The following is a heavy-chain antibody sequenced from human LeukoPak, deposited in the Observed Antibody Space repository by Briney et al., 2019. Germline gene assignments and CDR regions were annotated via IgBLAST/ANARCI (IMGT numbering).Heavy chain of an antibody. V-gene: IGHV3-74*01. CDR1: GFTISGYW. J-gene: IGHJ4*02. CDR2: IKGDGSIT. Sequence: PGGSLRLSCAVSGFTISGYWMHWVRQAPGKGLVWVSRIKGDGSITAYADSVKGRFTISRDNAKNTLYLQMNSLRAEDTAAYYCARGRAGNYYNHNDYWGQGTLVTVSS. CDR3: ARGRAGNYYNHNDY. D-gene: IGHD3-10*01.